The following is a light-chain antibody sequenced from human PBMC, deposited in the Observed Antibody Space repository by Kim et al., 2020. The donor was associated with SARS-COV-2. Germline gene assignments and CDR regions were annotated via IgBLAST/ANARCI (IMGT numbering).Light chain of an antibody. CDR3: GTWETNREI. V-gene: IGLV1-51*01. CDR2: DNH. J-gene: IGLJ2*01. Sequence: QSVLTQPPSLSAAPGQKVAISCSGNSSTIENKYISWYQQFSGRAPRLLIYDNHKRPSGIPDRFSGSRSGTSATLAITGLQTGDGADYYCGTWETNREIFGGGTKLTVL. CDR1: SSTIENKY.